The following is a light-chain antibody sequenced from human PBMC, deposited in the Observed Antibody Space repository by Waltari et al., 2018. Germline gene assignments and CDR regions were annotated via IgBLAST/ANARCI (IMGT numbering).Light chain of an antibody. V-gene: IGLV2-14*03. CDR1: SSDVGSYNY. CDR2: DVS. Sequence: QSALTQPASVSGSPGQSITISCTGTSSDVGSYNYVSWYQQHPGKAPKLMMYDVSNRPSWVSDRFSGSKSGNTASLTISGLQAEDEADYYCNSYSSSSSLVLFGGGTKLTVV. J-gene: IGLJ2*01. CDR3: NSYSSSSSLVL.